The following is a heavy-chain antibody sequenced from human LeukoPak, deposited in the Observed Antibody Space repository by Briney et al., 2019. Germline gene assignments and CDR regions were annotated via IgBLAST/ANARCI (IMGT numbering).Heavy chain of an antibody. CDR1: GFTFSGSA. D-gene: IGHD3-22*01. CDR2: IRSKANSYAT. CDR3: TTPHADYYDSSGYYYPFDI. J-gene: IGHJ3*02. Sequence: GGSLRLSCAASGFTFSGSAMHWVRQASGKGLEWVGRIRSKANSYATAYAASVKGRFTISRDDSKNTAYLQMNSLKTEDTAVYYCTTPHADYYDSSGYYYPFDIWGQGTMATVSS. V-gene: IGHV3-73*01.